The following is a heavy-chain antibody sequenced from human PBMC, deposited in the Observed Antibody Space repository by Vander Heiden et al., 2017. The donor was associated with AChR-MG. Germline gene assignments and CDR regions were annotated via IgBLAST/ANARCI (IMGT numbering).Heavy chain of an antibody. V-gene: IGHV3-9*01. CDR1: GFMFDSFD. CDR2: ISGNNENI. D-gene: IGHD4-17*01. CDR3: VREGSSTPPPFDY. J-gene: IGHJ4*02. Sequence: EVHLVESGGGLVQPGGYLRLSCVASGFMFDSFDMHWVRQAPGKGLEWVSGISGNNENIAYADSVKGRFDISRDNAKNSLYLQMNTLRAGDTGVYYCVREGSSTPPPFDYWGQGTLVTVSS.